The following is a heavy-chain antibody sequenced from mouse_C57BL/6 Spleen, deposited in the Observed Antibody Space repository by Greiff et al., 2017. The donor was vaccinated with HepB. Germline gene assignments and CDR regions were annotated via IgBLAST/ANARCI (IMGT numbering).Heavy chain of an antibody. CDR3: ARQYSPYFDY. V-gene: IGHV5-6*01. CDR1: GFTFSSYG. D-gene: IGHD2-12*01. J-gene: IGHJ2*01. CDR2: ISSGGSYT. Sequence: EVQLVESGGDLVKPGGSLKLSCAASGFTFSSYGMSWVRQTPDKRLEWVATISSGGSYTYYPDSVKGRFTISRDNAKNTLYLQMSSLKSEDTAMYYCARQYSPYFDYWGQGTTLTVSS.